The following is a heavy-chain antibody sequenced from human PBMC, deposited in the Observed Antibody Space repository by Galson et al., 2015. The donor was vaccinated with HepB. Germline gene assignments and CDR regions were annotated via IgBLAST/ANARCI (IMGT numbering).Heavy chain of an antibody. CDR2: IIPIFGTA. D-gene: IGHD3-22*01. Sequence: SVKVSCKASGGTFSSYAISWVRQAPGQGLEWMGGIIPIFGTANYAQKFQGRVTITADESTSTAYMELSSLRSEDTAVYYCARAKYYYDSSGYYSTRLDAFDIWGQGTMVTVSS. CDR1: GGTFSSYA. J-gene: IGHJ3*02. V-gene: IGHV1-69*13. CDR3: ARAKYYYDSSGYYSTRLDAFDI.